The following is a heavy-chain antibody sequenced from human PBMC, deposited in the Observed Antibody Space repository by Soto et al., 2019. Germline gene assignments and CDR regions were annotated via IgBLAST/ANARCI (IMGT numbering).Heavy chain of an antibody. J-gene: IGHJ4*02. CDR3: ARGMVLDGYNRPFDY. CDR2: INPNGGST. Sequence: QVQLVQSGAEVKKPGASVRISCKASGYTFTSYYIHWVRQAPGQGLEWMGFINPNGGSTSDSQKFQGRITLTRDTSTSTVSMELNSLRSEDSAVYYCARGMVLDGYNRPFDYWGQGTLVTVSS. CDR1: GYTFTSYY. V-gene: IGHV1-46*01. D-gene: IGHD2-8*01.